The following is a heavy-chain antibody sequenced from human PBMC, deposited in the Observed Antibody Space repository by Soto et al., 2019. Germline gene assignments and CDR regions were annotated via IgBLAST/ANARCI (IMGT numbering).Heavy chain of an antibody. CDR1: GGSFNNYC. V-gene: IGHV4-34*02. Sequence: QVRLQQWGAGLVRPSATLSLTCAVYGGSFNNYCWSWIRQPPGKGLEWIGEVCPGGRTNYSPTWKREVRSAVKGSKNQFSLRLTSVTVADTAVYYCARGDYGQSEAYNWFDPWGQGNLVSVAS. J-gene: IGHJ5*02. D-gene: IGHD3-10*01. CDR2: VCPGGRT. CDR3: ARGDYGQSEAYNWFDP.